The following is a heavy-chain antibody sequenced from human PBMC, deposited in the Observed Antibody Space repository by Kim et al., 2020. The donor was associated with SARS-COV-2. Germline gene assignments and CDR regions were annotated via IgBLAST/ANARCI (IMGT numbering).Heavy chain of an antibody. CDR2: ISGDGGST. CDR3: AKDKMVRGVDYYYYGMDV. J-gene: IGHJ6*02. Sequence: GGSLRLSCAASGFTFDDYAMHWVRQAPGKGLEWVSLISGDGGSTYYADSVKGRFTISRDNSKNSLYLQMNSLRTEDTALYYCAKDKMVRGVDYYYYGMDVWGQGTTVTVSS. V-gene: IGHV3-43*02. CDR1: GFTFDDYA. D-gene: IGHD3-10*01.